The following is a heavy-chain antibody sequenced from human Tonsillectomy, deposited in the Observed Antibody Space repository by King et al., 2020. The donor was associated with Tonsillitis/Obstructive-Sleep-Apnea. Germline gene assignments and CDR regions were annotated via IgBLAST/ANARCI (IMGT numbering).Heavy chain of an antibody. CDR3: ARDQDWAFDY. CDR2: LRGITVTI. CDR1: GFTFSTYS. V-gene: IGHV3-48*02. Sequence: VQLVESGGGLVQPGGSLRLSCAVSGFTFSTYSINWVRQAPGKGLEWVSYLRGITVTIYYADSVKGRFTISRDNAKNSLFLQMTALRDDETAVYFCARDQDWAFDYWGQGTLVTVSS. J-gene: IGHJ4*02. D-gene: IGHD3-9*01.